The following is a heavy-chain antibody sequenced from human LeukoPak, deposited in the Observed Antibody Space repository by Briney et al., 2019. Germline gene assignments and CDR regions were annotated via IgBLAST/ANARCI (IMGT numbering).Heavy chain of an antibody. J-gene: IGHJ4*02. CDR1: GFTFSSYW. V-gene: IGHV3-74*01. CDR2: INPGGNSI. CDR3: ARSNQADDY. Sequence: PGRSLRLSCAASGFTFSSYWMHWVRQVPGKGLVWVARINPGGNSITYADSVKGRFTISRDNAKNTLYLQMDSLRAEDTGVYYCARSNQADDYWGQGTLVTVSS. D-gene: IGHD1-14*01.